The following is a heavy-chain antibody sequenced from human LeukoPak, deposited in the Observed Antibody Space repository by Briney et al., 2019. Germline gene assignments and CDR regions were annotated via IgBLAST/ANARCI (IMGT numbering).Heavy chain of an antibody. D-gene: IGHD3-3*01. J-gene: IGHJ4*02. CDR1: GGSISSYY. CDR2: INHSGST. CDR3: ARAFVLRFLEWLPQPPGY. Sequence: SETLSLTCTVSGGSISSYYWSWIRQPPGKGLEWIGEINHSGSTNCNPSRKSRVTISVDTSKNQFSLKLSSVTAADTAVYYCARAFVLRFLEWLPQPPGYWGQGTLVTVSS. V-gene: IGHV4-34*01.